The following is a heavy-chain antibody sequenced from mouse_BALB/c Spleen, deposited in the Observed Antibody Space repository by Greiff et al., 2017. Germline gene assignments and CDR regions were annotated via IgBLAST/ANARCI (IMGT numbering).Heavy chain of an antibody. Sequence: QVQLKESGAELVRPGTSVKVSCKASGYAFTNYLIEWVKQRPGQGLEWIGVINPGSGGTNYNEKFKGKATLTADKSSSTAYMQLSSLTSDDSAVYFCAREKRYFDVWGAGTTVTVSS. J-gene: IGHJ1*01. CDR3: AREKRYFDV. CDR2: INPGSGGT. CDR1: GYAFTNYL. V-gene: IGHV1-54*03.